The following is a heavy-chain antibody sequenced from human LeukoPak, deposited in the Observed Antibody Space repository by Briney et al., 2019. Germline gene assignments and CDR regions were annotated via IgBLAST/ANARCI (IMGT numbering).Heavy chain of an antibody. Sequence: GGSLSLSCATSGLTVSTNYMSWVRQTPGNGLELVALIYSDGTTHYAGSVRGRFTISRDNSKNTVDLQMNSLRDEDTAIYYCARRTGRYFGSGSAYGMDVWGGGTTVTVSS. J-gene: IGHJ6*04. CDR2: IYSDGTT. CDR1: GLTVSTNY. V-gene: IGHV3-53*03. CDR3: ARRTGRYFGSGSAYGMDV. D-gene: IGHD3-10*01.